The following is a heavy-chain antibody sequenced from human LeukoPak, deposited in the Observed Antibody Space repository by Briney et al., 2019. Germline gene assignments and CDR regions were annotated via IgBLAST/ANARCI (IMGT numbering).Heavy chain of an antibody. CDR3: SRYSGSYCGTYYFDY. CDR1: GFRFGDHA. D-gene: IGHD1-26*01. V-gene: IGHV3-49*04. J-gene: IGHJ4*02. CDR2: IRSKAYGGTT. Sequence: GGSLRLSCTGSGFRFGDHAMSWVRQAPGKGLEWVGFIRSKAYGGTTEYAASVKGRFSISRDDSKSIAYLQVNSLKTEDTAVYYCSRYSGSYCGTYYFDYWGQGTLVTVSP.